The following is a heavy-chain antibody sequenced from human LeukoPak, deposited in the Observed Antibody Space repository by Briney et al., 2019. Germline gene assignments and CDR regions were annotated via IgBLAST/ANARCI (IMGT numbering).Heavy chain of an antibody. CDR3: ARGYGSGRVKYFDY. Sequence: PSETLSLTCTVSGGSISSYYWSWIRQPAGKGLEWIGRIYTSGSTNYNPSLKSRVTMSVDTSKNQFSLKLSSATAADTAVYYCARGYGSGRVKYFDYWGQGTLVTVSS. CDR1: GGSISSYY. J-gene: IGHJ4*02. V-gene: IGHV4-4*07. CDR2: IYTSGST. D-gene: IGHD3-10*01.